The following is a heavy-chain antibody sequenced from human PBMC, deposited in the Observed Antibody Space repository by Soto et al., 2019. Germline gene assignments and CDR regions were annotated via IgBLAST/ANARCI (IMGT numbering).Heavy chain of an antibody. CDR2: IIPIFGTA. CDR1: GGTFSSYA. J-gene: IGHJ6*02. D-gene: IGHD2-15*01. Sequence: QVQLVQSGAEVKKPGSSVKVSCKASGGTFSSYAISWVRQAPGQGLEWMGGIIPIFGTANYAQKFQGRVTITADKSTSTAYMELSSLRSEYTAVYYCARSYCSGGSCYSPAYYYYGMDVWGQGTTVTASS. V-gene: IGHV1-69*06. CDR3: ARSYCSGGSCYSPAYYYYGMDV.